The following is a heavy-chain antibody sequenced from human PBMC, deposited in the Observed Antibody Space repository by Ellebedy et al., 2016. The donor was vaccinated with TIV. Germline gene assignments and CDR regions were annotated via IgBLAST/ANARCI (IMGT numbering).Heavy chain of an antibody. D-gene: IGHD3-9*01. CDR3: ARHRHDILTGYQGGCFDY. CDR2: IYPGDSDT. V-gene: IGHV5-51*01. Sequence: GGSLRLSXKGSGYSFTSYWIGWVRQMPGKGLEWMGIIYPGDSDTRYSPSFQGQVTISADKSISTAYLQWSSLKASDTAMYYCARHRHDILTGYQGGCFDYWGQGTLVTVSS. CDR1: GYSFTSYW. J-gene: IGHJ4*02.